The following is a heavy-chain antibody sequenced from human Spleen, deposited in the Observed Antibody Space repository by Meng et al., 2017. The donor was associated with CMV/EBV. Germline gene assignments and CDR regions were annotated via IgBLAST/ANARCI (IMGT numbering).Heavy chain of an antibody. CDR3: ARRGEPDFWSGYYTPYYYYGMDV. J-gene: IGHJ6*02. D-gene: IGHD3-3*01. CDR2: INPNSGGT. Sequence: ASVKVSCKASGFFFTGYHIPWVRQAPGQGLEWMGWINPNSGGTGYAQKFQGRVTITRNTSISTAYMELSSLRSEDTAVYYCARRGEPDFWSGYYTPYYYYGMDVWGQGTTVTVSS. V-gene: IGHV1-8*03. CDR1: GFFFTGYH.